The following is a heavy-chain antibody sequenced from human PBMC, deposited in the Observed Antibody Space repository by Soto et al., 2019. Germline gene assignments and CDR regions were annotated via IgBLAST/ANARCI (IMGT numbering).Heavy chain of an antibody. J-gene: IGHJ4*02. CDR2: IIPIFGTA. D-gene: IGHD3-10*01. CDR3: ARQFSPGRGELFFDY. V-gene: IGHV1-69*06. CDR1: GGTFSSYA. Sequence: SVKVSCKASGGTFSSYAISWVRQAPGQGLEWMGGIIPIFGTANYAQKFQGRVTITADKSTSTAYMELSSLRSEDTAVYYCARQFSPGRGELFFDYWGQGTLVTV.